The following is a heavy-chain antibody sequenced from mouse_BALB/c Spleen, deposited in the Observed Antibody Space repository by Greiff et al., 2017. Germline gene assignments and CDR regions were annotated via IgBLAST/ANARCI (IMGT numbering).Heavy chain of an antibody. CDR3: ARLEGTRAWFAY. J-gene: IGHJ3*01. V-gene: IGHV1-80*01. CDR1: GYAFSSYW. CDR2: IYPGDGDT. D-gene: IGHD3-3*01. Sequence: VQLHQSGAELVRPGSSVKISCKASGYAFSSYWMNWVKQRPGQGLEWIGQIYPGDGDTNYNGKFKGKATLTADKSSSTAYMQLSSLTSEDSAVYFCARLEGTRAWFAYWGQGTLVTVSA.